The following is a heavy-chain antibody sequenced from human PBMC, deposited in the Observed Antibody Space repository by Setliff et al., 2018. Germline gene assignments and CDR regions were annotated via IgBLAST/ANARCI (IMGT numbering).Heavy chain of an antibody. CDR3: AKDRSGSYKYFFDH. D-gene: IGHD1-26*01. J-gene: IGHJ4*02. CDR2: TQYDGKKK. Sequence: PGGSLRLSCTASGFNFGGYGMHWVRQAPGKGLEWVSFTQYDGKKKDYADSVKGRFTISRDNSRNTLYLQMNDLRPEDTAMYYCAKDRSGSYKYFFDHWGQGTLVTVSS. CDR1: GFNFGGYG. V-gene: IGHV3-30*02.